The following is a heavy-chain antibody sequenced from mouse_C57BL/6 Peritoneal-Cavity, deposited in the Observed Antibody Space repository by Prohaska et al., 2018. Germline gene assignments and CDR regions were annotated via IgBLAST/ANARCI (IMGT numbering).Heavy chain of an antibody. D-gene: IGHD2-4*01. V-gene: IGHV1-78*01. Sequence: QVQLQQSDAELVTPGASVKISCKVSGHTFTDHTIHWMKQRPEQGLEWIGYIYPRDGSTKYNEKFKGKATLTADKSSSTAYMQLNSLTSEESAVYFCARGYYDYDYAMDYWGQGTSVTVSS. CDR2: IYPRDGST. CDR1: GHTFTDHT. CDR3: ARGYYDYDYAMDY. J-gene: IGHJ4*01.